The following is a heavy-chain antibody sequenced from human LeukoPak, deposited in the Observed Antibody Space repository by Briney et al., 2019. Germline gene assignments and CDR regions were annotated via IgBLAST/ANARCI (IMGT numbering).Heavy chain of an antibody. Sequence: PSETLSLTCTVSGGSISSSSYYWGWIRQPPGKGLEWIGSIYYSGSTYYNPSLKSRVTISVDTSKNQFSLKLSSVTAADTAVYYCARGSSSSSWYEHLDYWGQGTLVTVSS. J-gene: IGHJ4*02. V-gene: IGHV4-39*07. D-gene: IGHD6-13*01. CDR1: GGSISSSSYY. CDR2: IYYSGST. CDR3: ARGSSSSSWYEHLDY.